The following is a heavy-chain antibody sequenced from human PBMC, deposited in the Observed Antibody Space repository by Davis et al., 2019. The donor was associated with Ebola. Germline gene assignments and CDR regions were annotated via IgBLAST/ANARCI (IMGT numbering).Heavy chain of an antibody. Sequence: SPKLSRKGSGHSFTSYWIGWVCQMPGKGLEWMGIIYPGDSDTRYSPSFQGQVTISADKSISTAYLQWSSLKASDTAMYYCARLPSTYYDFWSGYTDYYYYGMDVWGQGTTVTVSS. CDR2: IYPGDSDT. J-gene: IGHJ6*02. V-gene: IGHV5-51*01. CDR3: ARLPSTYYDFWSGYTDYYYYGMDV. D-gene: IGHD3-3*01. CDR1: GHSFTSYW.